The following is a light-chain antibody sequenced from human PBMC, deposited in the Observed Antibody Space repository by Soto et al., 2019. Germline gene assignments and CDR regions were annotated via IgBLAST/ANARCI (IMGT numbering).Light chain of an antibody. V-gene: IGKV3-15*01. CDR1: QSVTSN. CDR2: GAS. Sequence: EIVMTQSPATLSVSPGERATLSCRASQSVTSNFAWYQQKPGPAPRLLIYGASTRATGIPDRFSGSGSGTEVTLTISSLQSEDFAVYYCQQYKNWPLTFGGGTKVEIK. CDR3: QQYKNWPLT. J-gene: IGKJ4*01.